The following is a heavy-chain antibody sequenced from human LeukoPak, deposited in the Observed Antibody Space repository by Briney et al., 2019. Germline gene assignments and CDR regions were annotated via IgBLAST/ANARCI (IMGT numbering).Heavy chain of an antibody. CDR1: GFTFSSYA. D-gene: IGHD3-10*01. CDR3: ATRETMVRGVLALGG. V-gene: IGHV3-23*01. Sequence: SGGSLRLSCAASGFTFSSYAMSWIRQAPGKGLEWVSAISGSGGSTYYADSVKGRFTISRDNSKNTLYLQMNSLRAEDTAVYYCATRETMVRGVLALGGWGQGTLVTVSS. J-gene: IGHJ4*02. CDR2: ISGSGGST.